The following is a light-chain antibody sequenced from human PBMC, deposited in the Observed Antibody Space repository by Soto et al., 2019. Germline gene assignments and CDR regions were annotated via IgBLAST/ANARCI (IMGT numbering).Light chain of an antibody. CDR3: PVWDSSSDYV. CDR2: YDS. J-gene: IGLJ1*01. V-gene: IGLV3-21*04. CDR1: NIGSKT. Sequence: SYELTQPPSVSVAPGKTARITCGGNNIGSKTVHWYQQKPGQAPVLVIFYDSDRPSGIPERFSGSNSGNTATLTISSVEAGYEADYYCPVWDSSSDYVFVTGTKLTVL.